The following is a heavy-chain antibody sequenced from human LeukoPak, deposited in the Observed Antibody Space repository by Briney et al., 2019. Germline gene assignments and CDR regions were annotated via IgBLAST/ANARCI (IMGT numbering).Heavy chain of an antibody. V-gene: IGHV4-59*01. J-gene: IGHJ6*02. CDR2: IYYSGST. CDR1: GGSISSYY. D-gene: IGHD2-2*01. Sequence: SETLSLTCTVSGGSISSYYWSWIRQPPGKGLEWIGYIYYSGSTNYNPSLKSRVTILVDTSKNQFSLKLSSVTAADTAVYYCAREVGRTNYYYYGMDVWGQGTTVTVSS. CDR3: AREVGRTNYYYYGMDV.